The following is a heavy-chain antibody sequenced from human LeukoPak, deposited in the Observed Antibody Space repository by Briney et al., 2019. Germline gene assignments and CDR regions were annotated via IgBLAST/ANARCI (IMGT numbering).Heavy chain of an antibody. Sequence: SETLSLTCTVSGGSISSSSYYWGWIRQPPGKGLEWIGSIYYSGSTYYNPSLKSRVTISVDTSKNQFSLKLSSVTAADTAVYYCARRIGAWDYWGQGTLVTVSS. CDR3: ARRIGAWDY. V-gene: IGHV4-39*01. J-gene: IGHJ4*02. CDR2: IYYSGST. D-gene: IGHD2-21*01. CDR1: GGSISSSSYY.